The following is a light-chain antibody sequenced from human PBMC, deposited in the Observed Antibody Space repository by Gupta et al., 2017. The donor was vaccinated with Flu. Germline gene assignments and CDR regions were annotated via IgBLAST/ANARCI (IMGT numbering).Light chain of an antibody. CDR3: QQEDHLPCT. Sequence: DIVMTHSPDSLAVSLGERATINCKSSQSVVYNSNHKNFLDWYQQKPGQPPKLLIYWASTREYGVPDRFSGRGYGTDFTLTISSRQAEDVAVYYCQQEDHLPCTFGQGTKLEIK. J-gene: IGKJ2*02. CDR2: WAS. CDR1: QSVVYNSNHKNF. V-gene: IGKV4-1*01.